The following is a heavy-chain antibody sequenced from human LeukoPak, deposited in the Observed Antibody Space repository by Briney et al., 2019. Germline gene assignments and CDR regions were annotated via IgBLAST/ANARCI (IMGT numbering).Heavy chain of an antibody. V-gene: IGHV4-31*03. Sequence: KPSQTLSLPCPVSGGSISSGGYYWSWIRQHPGKGLEGIGYIYYSGRTYYNPCLKSRVTISVDTSKNQFSLKLSSVTAADTAVYYCARDFVVVPAANDYYYYGMDVWGQGTTVTVSS. CDR3: ARDFVVVPAANDYYYYGMDV. CDR2: IYYSGRT. J-gene: IGHJ6*02. D-gene: IGHD2-2*01. CDR1: GGSISSGGYY.